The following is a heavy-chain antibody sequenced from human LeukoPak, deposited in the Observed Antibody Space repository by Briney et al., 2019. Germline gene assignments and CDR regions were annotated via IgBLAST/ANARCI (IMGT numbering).Heavy chain of an antibody. V-gene: IGHV3-48*03. CDR1: EFTSGSHE. CDR3: VRDPGITGTSF. J-gene: IGHJ4*02. CDR2: ISGSGATI. D-gene: IGHD1-20*01. Sequence: GGPWKLSWAASEFTSGSHEMNWVRKAQGKGLEWVSNISGSGATIYYTDSVKGRFTISRDNAKNSLYLQMTSLRAEDTAVYYCVRDPGITGTSFWGQGTLVTVSS.